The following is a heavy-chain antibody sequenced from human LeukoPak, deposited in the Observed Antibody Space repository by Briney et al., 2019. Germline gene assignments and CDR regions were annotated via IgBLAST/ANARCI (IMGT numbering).Heavy chain of an antibody. CDR3: ARETAGLEFDY. CDR2: ISSSSSTI. D-gene: IGHD1-1*01. Sequence: PGGSLRLSCAASGFTFSSYSMNWVRQAPGKGLEWVSYISSSSSTIYYADSVKGRFTISRDNAKNSLYLQMNSLRAEDTAVYYCARETAGLEFDYWGQGTLVTVSS. J-gene: IGHJ4*02. V-gene: IGHV3-48*04. CDR1: GFTFSSYS.